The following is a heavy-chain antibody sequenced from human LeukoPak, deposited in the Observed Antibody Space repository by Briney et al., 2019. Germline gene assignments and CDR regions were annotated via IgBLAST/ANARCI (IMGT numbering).Heavy chain of an antibody. V-gene: IGHV3-21*01. CDR3: ARDSTYAGSFHDAFDI. J-gene: IGHJ3*02. CDR2: IFSSSLYI. D-gene: IGHD1-26*01. CDR1: GFTFNTYS. Sequence: KPGGSLRLSCAASGFTFNTYSMNWVRQAPGKGLEWVASIFSSSLYINYADSVKGRFTTSRDNAENSLFLQMNSLRAEDTAVYYCARDSTYAGSFHDAFDIWGQGTMVIVSS.